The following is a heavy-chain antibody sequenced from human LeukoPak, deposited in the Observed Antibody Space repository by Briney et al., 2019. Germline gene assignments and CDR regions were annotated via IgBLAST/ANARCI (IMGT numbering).Heavy chain of an antibody. J-gene: IGHJ4*02. CDR3: AKDRYCSGGSCYGGFDY. V-gene: IGHV3-23*01. Sequence: GGSLRLSCAGSGFTFSSYAMSWVRQAPGKGLEWVSAISGSGGSTYYADSVKGRFTISRDNSKNTLYLQMNSLRAEDTAVYYCAKDRYCSGGSCYGGFDYWGQGTLVTVSS. CDR1: GFTFSSYA. CDR2: ISGSGGST. D-gene: IGHD2-15*01.